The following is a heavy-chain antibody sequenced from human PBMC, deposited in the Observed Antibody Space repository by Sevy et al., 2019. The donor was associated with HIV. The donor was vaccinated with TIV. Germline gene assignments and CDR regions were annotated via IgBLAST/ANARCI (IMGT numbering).Heavy chain of an antibody. V-gene: IGHV3-23*01. D-gene: IGHD3-16*01. CDR3: GKNTFGLDILISPLDT. Sequence: GGSLRLSCAASGFTFSNYVLSWVRQAPGKGLEWVASLSGPGGDPYYADSVKGRFTISRDNSKNTLSLQMNSLRVDDTALYYCGKNTFGLDILISPLDTWGQGTLVTVSS. CDR1: GFTFSNYV. J-gene: IGHJ5*02. CDR2: LSGPGGDP.